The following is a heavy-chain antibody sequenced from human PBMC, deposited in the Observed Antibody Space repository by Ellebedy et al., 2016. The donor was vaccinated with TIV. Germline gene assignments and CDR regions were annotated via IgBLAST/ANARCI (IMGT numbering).Heavy chain of an antibody. J-gene: IGHJ6*03. CDR2: IYYSGST. D-gene: IGHD6-19*01. CDR3: ARDRCGSGWCMVPYYYYYYMDV. V-gene: IGHV4-39*07. Sequence: SETLSLTXTVSGGSISSSSYYWGWIRQPPGKGLEWIGSIYYSGSTYYNPSLKSRVTISVDTSKNQFSLKLSSVTAADTAVYYCARDRCGSGWCMVPYYYYYYMDVWGKGTTVTVSS. CDR1: GGSISSSSYY.